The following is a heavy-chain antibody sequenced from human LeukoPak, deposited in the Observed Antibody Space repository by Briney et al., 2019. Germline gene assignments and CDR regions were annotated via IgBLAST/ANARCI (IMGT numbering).Heavy chain of an antibody. V-gene: IGHV4-34*01. J-gene: IGHJ4*02. CDR1: GGSFSGYY. Sequence: PSETLSLTCAVYGGSFSGYYWSWIRQPPGKGLEWIGEINHSGSTNYNPSLKSRVTISVDTSKNQFSLKLSSVTAADTAVYYCARRGSSGWYDPMPYDYWGQGTLVTVSS. CDR3: ARRGSSGWYDPMPYDY. CDR2: INHSGST. D-gene: IGHD6-19*01.